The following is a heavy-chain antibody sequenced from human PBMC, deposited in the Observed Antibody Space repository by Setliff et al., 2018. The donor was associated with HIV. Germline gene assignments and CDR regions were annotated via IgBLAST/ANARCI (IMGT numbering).Heavy chain of an antibody. Sequence: SETLSLTCAVYGGSFSGYYWSWIRQPPGKGLEWIGEINHSGSSNYNPSLKSRVTISVDTSKNQFSLNLTSVTAADTAVYYCARHGITGPTYGREYFDLWGRGTLVTVSS. CDR1: GGSFSGYY. CDR3: ARHGITGPTYGREYFDL. V-gene: IGHV4-34*01. CDR2: INHSGSS. J-gene: IGHJ2*01. D-gene: IGHD1-7*01.